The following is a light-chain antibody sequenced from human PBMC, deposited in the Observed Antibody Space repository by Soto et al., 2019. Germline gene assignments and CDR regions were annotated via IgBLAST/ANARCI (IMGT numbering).Light chain of an antibody. J-gene: IGLJ2*01. CDR2: ANT. CDR1: SSNIGAGYD. V-gene: IGLV1-40*01. Sequence: QAVVTQPPSVSGAPGQRVTISCTGSSSNIGAGYDVHWYLHLPGTAPKLLIYANTHRPSGVPARFSASRSGASASLAITGLRAEDETDYFCQSYDNILGRSVFGGGTKLTVL. CDR3: QSYDNILGRSV.